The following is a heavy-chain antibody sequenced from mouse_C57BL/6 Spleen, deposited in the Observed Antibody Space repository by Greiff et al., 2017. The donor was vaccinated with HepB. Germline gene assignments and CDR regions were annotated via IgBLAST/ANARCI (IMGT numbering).Heavy chain of an antibody. Sequence: VQLVESGPELVKPGASVKISCKASGYSFTSYYIHWVKQRPGQGLEWIGWIYPGSGNTKYNEKFKGKATLTADTSSSTAYMQLSSLTSEDSAVYYCARGDMVTSFDYWGQGTTLTVSS. J-gene: IGHJ2*01. CDR2: IYPGSGNT. CDR1: GYSFTSYY. D-gene: IGHD2-2*01. CDR3: ARGDMVTSFDY. V-gene: IGHV1-66*01.